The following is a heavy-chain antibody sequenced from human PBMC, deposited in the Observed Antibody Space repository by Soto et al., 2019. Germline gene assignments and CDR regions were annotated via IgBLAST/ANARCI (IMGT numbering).Heavy chain of an antibody. Sequence: QVQLVESGGGVVQPARSLRLSCAASGFTFSSYAMHWVRQAPGKGLGWVAVISYDGSNKYYADSVKGRFTISRDNSKNPVYLQMNSLRGEDTAVYYCARGSGCYYVDYWGQGTLVTVSS. CDR3: ARGSGCYYVDY. CDR1: GFTFSSYA. J-gene: IGHJ4*02. CDR2: ISYDGSNK. D-gene: IGHD3-22*01. V-gene: IGHV3-30-3*01.